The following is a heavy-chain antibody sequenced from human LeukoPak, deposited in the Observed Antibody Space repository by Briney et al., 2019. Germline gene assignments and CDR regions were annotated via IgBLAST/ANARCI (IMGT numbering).Heavy chain of an antibody. Sequence: SETLSLTCTVSGGSISSYYWSWIRQPPGKGLEWIGYIYYSGSTNCNPSLKSRVTISVDTSKNQFSLKLSSVTAADTAVYYCARLGVVPAAYWFDPWGQGTLVTVSS. CDR3: ARLGVVPAAYWFDP. CDR2: IYYSGST. D-gene: IGHD2-2*01. V-gene: IGHV4-59*08. CDR1: GGSISSYY. J-gene: IGHJ5*02.